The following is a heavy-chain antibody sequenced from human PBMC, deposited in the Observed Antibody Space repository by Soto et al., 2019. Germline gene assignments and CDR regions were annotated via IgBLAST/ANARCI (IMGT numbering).Heavy chain of an antibody. D-gene: IGHD6-19*01. CDR3: ARGIAVAPGAFDI. J-gene: IGHJ3*02. Sequence: AAPVKGRVTISRDDSKNSLYLQMNSLKTEDTAVYYCARGIAVAPGAFDIWGQGTMVTVSS. V-gene: IGHV3-72*01.